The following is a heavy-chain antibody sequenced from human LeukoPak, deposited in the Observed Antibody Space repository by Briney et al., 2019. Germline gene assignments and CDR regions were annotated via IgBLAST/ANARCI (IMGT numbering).Heavy chain of an antibody. Sequence: SETLSLTCTVSGGSISSYYWSWIRQPAGKGLEWIGRIYASGSTNYNPSLKSRVTISVDTSKNQFSLKLSSVTAADTAVYYCAGGPTGYCSSTSCSSYYYYYMDVWGKGTTVTISS. V-gene: IGHV4-4*07. CDR1: GGSISSYY. CDR3: AGGPTGYCSSTSCSSYYYYYMDV. J-gene: IGHJ6*03. D-gene: IGHD2-2*01. CDR2: IYASGST.